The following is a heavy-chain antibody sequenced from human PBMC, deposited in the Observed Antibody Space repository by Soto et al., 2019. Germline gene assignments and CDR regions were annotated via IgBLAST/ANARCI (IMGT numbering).Heavy chain of an antibody. CDR3: ARLLRHNYYGMDV. Sequence: SETLSLTCTVSGGSISSSNYFWGWIRQPPGKGLEWIGSMYYSGSTYYNPSLKSRVTISVDTSKNQFSLKLSSVTAADTAVYYCARLLRHNYYGMDVWGQGTTVTVSS. J-gene: IGHJ6*02. V-gene: IGHV4-39*01. CDR1: GGSISSSNYF. CDR2: MYYSGST. D-gene: IGHD5-12*01.